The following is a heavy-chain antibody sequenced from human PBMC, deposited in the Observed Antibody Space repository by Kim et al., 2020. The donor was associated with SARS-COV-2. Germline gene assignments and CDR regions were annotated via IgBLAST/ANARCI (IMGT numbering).Heavy chain of an antibody. CDR3: ARGRRCSSTSCYGTLDY. V-gene: IGHV4-34*01. Sequence: KRRVTVSVDTSKNQFSLKLSSVTAADTAVYYCARGRRCSSTSCYGTLDYWGQGTLVTVSS. J-gene: IGHJ4*02. D-gene: IGHD2-2*01.